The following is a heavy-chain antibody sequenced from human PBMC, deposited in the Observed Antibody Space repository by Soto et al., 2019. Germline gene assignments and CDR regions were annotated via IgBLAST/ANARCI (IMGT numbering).Heavy chain of an antibody. CDR2: IGGDGVTT. Sequence: EVQLVESGGDLVQRGGSLRLSCAASGFPFSSYWMHWVRHTPGKGLDWVARIGGDGVTTYYADSVTGRFTVSRDNAKNTLSLQISGVRAEDTAVYYCAREYYGLLTGYYTDYWGQGTLVSVSS. CDR1: GFPFSSYW. D-gene: IGHD3-9*01. J-gene: IGHJ4*02. CDR3: AREYYGLLTGYYTDY. V-gene: IGHV3-74*01.